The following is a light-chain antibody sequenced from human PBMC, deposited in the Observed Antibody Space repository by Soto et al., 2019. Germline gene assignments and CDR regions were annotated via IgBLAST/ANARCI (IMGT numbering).Light chain of an antibody. CDR3: QQRTNWPPLT. Sequence: EIVLTQSPATPSLSPGERATLSCRASQSVGTYLAWYQQKPGQAPRLLIYDASIRATGIPARFSGSGSGTDFTLTISSLEPDDFAVYYCQQRTNWPPLTFGGGTKVEIK. J-gene: IGKJ4*01. CDR2: DAS. CDR1: QSVGTY. V-gene: IGKV3-11*01.